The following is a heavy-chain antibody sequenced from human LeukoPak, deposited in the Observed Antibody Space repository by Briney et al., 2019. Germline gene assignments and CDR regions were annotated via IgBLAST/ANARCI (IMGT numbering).Heavy chain of an antibody. CDR1: GFTFTNYG. D-gene: IGHD2-2*01. V-gene: IGHV3-33*01. CDR2: IWYDGSKT. J-gene: IGHJ6*02. Sequence: GGSLRLSCTTSGFTFTNYGINWVRQAPGKGLEWVAAIWYDGSKTSYTDSVKGRFTVSRDISKNTVYLQMNGLKAEDTAVYYCARDDCSTTPCYAYWGQGTTVTVSS. CDR3: ARDDCSTTPCYAY.